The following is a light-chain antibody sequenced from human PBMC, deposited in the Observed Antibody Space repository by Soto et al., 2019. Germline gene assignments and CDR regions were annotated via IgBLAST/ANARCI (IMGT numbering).Light chain of an antibody. Sequence: DIQMTQSPSTLSASVGDRVTITCRASQSISSWLAWYQQKPGKAPKLLIYDASSLESGVPSRFSGSGSGTEITLTISSLQPDVFVTYYRQQYNSYHHPFGPGTKVDIK. J-gene: IGKJ3*01. CDR1: QSISSW. CDR2: DAS. CDR3: QQYNSYHHP. V-gene: IGKV1-5*01.